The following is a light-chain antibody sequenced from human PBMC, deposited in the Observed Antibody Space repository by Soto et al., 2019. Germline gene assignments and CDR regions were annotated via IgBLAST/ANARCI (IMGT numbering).Light chain of an antibody. J-gene: IGLJ1*01. CDR1: SSDVGSYNL. CDR2: EVS. CDR3: CSYAGSSTYV. V-gene: IGLV2-23*02. Sequence: QSVLTQPASVSGSPGQPITISCTGTSSDVGSYNLVSWYQQHPGKAPKLMIYEVSKRPSGVSNRSSGSKSGNTASLTISGLQAEDEADYYCCSYAGSSTYVFGTGTKVTVL.